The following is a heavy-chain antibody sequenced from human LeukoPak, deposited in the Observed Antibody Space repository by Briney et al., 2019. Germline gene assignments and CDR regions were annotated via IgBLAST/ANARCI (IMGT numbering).Heavy chain of an antibody. V-gene: IGHV1-46*03. CDR1: GYTFTTYY. Sequence: GASVKVSCKASGYTFTTYYIHWVRQAPGQGLEWMGIINPTGGSTTYAQNFQGRVTMTRNTSITTAYMELSSLRSEDTAVYYCIRDGYKFDYWGQGTLVTVSS. CDR2: INPTGGST. J-gene: IGHJ4*02. CDR3: IRDGYKFDY. D-gene: IGHD5-24*01.